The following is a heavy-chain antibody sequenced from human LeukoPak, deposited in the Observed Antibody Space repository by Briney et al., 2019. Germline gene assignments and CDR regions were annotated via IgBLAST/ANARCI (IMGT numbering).Heavy chain of an antibody. V-gene: IGHV4-34*01. J-gene: IGHJ6*03. CDR2: INHSGGT. CDR1: GGSFSGYY. Sequence: SETLSLTCAVYGGSFSGYYWSWIRQPPGKGLEWIGEINHSGGTNYNPSLKSRVTISVDTSKNQFSLKLSSVTAADTAVYYCARQKGRVTPPYYYYYYMDVWGKGTTVTISS. CDR3: ARQKGRVTPPYYYYYYMDV.